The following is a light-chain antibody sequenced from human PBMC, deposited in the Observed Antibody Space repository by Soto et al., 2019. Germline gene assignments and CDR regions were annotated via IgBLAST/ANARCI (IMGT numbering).Light chain of an antibody. CDR1: TSDIGAYNY. CDR2: EVS. Sequence: QSALTQPASVSGSPGQSITISCTGTTSDIGAYNYVSWFQQLPDKAPNLIIFEVSNRPSGVSSRFSASKSGNTASLTISGVQAEDEADYYCCSYTTSNTYVFGTGTKLTVL. CDR3: CSYTTSNTYV. J-gene: IGLJ1*01. V-gene: IGLV2-14*01.